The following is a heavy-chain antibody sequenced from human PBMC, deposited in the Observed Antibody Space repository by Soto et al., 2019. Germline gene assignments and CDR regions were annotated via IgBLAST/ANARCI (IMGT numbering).Heavy chain of an antibody. CDR2: INHSGST. CDR1: GGSISSSSYY. Sequence: PSETLSLTCAVSGGSISSSSYYWGWIRQPPGKGLEWIGDINHSGSTNYNPSLKSRVTISVDTSKNQFSLKLSSVTAADTAVYYGARGGSRGYLGVYWGQGTLVTGSS. J-gene: IGHJ4*02. D-gene: IGHD3-22*01. CDR3: ARGGSRGYLGVY. V-gene: IGHV4-39*07.